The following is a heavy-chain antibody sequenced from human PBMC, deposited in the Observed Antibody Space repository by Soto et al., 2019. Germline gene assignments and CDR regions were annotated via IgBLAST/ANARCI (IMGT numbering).Heavy chain of an antibody. CDR1: GYTFTSYA. D-gene: IGHD6-19*01. V-gene: IGHV1-3*01. Sequence: ASVKVSCKAFGYTFTSYAMHWVRQAPGQRLEWMGWINAGNGNTKYSQKFQGRVTITRDTSASTAYMELSSLRSDDTAVYYCARGGYSSGFDIWGQGTMVTVSS. CDR2: INAGNGNT. J-gene: IGHJ3*02. CDR3: ARGGYSSGFDI.